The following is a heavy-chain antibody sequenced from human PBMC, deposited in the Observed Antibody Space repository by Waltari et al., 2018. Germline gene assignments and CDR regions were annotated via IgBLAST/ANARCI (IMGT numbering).Heavy chain of an antibody. CDR1: GFTFSSYS. Sequence: EVQLVESGGGLVQPGGSLRLSCAASGFTFSSYSMNWVRQAPGKGLEWVSYISSSSSTIYYADSVKGRFTISRDNAKNSLYLQMNSLRAEDTAVYYCARALGVVNTPGDYYYYMDVWGKGTTVTVSS. CDR2: ISSSSSTI. CDR3: ARALGVVNTPGDYYYYMDV. J-gene: IGHJ6*03. D-gene: IGHD3-3*01. V-gene: IGHV3-48*04.